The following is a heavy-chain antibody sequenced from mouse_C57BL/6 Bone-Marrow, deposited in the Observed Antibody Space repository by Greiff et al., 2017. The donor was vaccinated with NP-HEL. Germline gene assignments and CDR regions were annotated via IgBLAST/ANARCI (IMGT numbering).Heavy chain of an antibody. CDR2: IHPNSGST. CDR3: ARDEEGLSSNYVLFDY. Sequence: QVQLQQPGAELVKPGASVKLSCKASGYTFTSYWMHWVKQRPGQGLEWIGMIHPNSGSTNYNEKFKSKATLTVDKSSSTAYMQLSSLTSEDSAVYYCARDEEGLSSNYVLFDYWGQGTTLTVSS. J-gene: IGHJ2*01. V-gene: IGHV1-64*01. CDR1: GYTFTSYW. D-gene: IGHD2-5*01.